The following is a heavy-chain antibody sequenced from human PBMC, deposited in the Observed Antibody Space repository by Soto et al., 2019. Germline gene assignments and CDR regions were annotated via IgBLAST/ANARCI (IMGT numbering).Heavy chain of an antibody. CDR2: ISSSSSTI. V-gene: IGHV3-48*01. CDR3: ARDHFDCETCYPDAFDI. CDR1: GFTFSSYS. D-gene: IGHD3-9*01. Sequence: GGSLRLSCAASGFTFSSYSMNWVRQAPGKGLEWVSYISSSSSTIYYADSVKGRFTISRDNAKNSLYLQMNSLRAEDTAVYYCARDHFDCETCYPDAFDIWGQGTMVTVSS. J-gene: IGHJ3*02.